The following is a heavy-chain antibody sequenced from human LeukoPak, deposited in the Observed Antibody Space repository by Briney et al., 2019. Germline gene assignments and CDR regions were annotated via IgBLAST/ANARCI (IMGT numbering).Heavy chain of an antibody. J-gene: IGHJ6*02. CDR3: ARDSSSPNWLYYYYYYGMDV. Sequence: PSETLSLTCTVSGGSIVGYYWSWIRQPPGKGLEWIAYIYSSGHTMSNPSLQSRVTMSLDTSRNQFSLKLSSVTAADTAAYYCARDSSSPNWLYYYYYYGMDVWGQGTTVTVSS. CDR2: IYSSGHT. V-gene: IGHV4-59*12. D-gene: IGHD7-27*01. CDR1: GGSIVGYY.